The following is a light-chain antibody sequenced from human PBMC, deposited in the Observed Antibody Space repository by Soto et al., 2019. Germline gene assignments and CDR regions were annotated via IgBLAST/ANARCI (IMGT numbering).Light chain of an antibody. CDR2: DVT. Sequence: QSALTQPASVSGSPGQSITISCTGTSSDVGGYIYVSWYQQHPGKAPKLMIYDVTSRPSGVSYRFSGSKSGNTASLTISGLQDEEEADYYCSSYKTRSSYVFGTGTKVTVL. J-gene: IGLJ1*01. CDR1: SSDVGGYIY. V-gene: IGLV2-14*01. CDR3: SSYKTRSSYV.